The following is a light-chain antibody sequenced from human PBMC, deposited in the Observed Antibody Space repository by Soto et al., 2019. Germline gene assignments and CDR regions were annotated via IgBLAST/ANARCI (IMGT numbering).Light chain of an antibody. V-gene: IGLV6-57*04. J-gene: IGLJ2*01. CDR2: EDN. CDR3: QSYHSGNVV. Sequence: NFMLTQPHSVSESPGKTVTISCTRSSGSIASNYVQWYQQRPGSAPTPVIYEDNERPSGVPDRFSGSIDSSSNSASLTISGVRTDDGADYSCQSYHSGNVVFGGGPKLTVL. CDR1: SGSIASNY.